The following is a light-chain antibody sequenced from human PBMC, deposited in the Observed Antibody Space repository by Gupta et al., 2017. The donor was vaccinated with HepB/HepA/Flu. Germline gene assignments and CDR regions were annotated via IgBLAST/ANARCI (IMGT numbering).Light chain of an antibody. CDR1: QGVGSY. J-gene: IGKJ5*01. V-gene: IGKV1-9*01. CDR3: HPLYDYPIT. CDR2: AAS. Sequence: EIQLTQSPSLLSASVGDRVTITCRASQGVGSYFAWYQQKPGKAPKILIYAASTLQSGVPSRFSGSGSGTEFTLTISSLQPEDFAVYYCHPLYDYPITFGQGTRLEIK.